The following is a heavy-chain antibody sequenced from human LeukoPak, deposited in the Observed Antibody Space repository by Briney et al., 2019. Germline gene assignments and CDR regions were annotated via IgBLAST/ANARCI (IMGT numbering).Heavy chain of an antibody. Sequence: GGSLRLSCAASGFTLSSYWMSWVRQAPGKGLEWVANIKQDGSEKYYVDSVKGRFTISRDNAKNSLFLQMNSLRAEDTAIYYCARDGAGRINIAVPGGDYWGQGTLVTVSS. CDR2: IKQDGSEK. CDR3: ARDGAGRINIAVPGGDY. D-gene: IGHD6-19*01. CDR1: GFTLSSYW. V-gene: IGHV3-7*01. J-gene: IGHJ4*02.